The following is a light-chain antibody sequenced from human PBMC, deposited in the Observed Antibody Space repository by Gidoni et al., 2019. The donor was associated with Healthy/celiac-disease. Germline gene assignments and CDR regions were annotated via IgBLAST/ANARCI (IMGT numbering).Light chain of an antibody. CDR3: QQRSNWPWT. CDR1: QSVSSY. J-gene: IGKJ1*01. V-gene: IGKV3-11*01. Sequence: DIVLTQSPATLSLSPWERATLSCRASQSVSSYLAWYQQKPGQAPRLLIYDASNRATGIPARFSGSGSGTDFTLTISSLEPEDFAVYYCQQRSNWPWTFGQGTKVEIK. CDR2: DAS.